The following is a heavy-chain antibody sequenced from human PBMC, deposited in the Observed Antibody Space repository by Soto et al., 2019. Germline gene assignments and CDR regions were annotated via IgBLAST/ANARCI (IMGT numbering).Heavy chain of an antibody. J-gene: IGHJ6*02. CDR1: GGSFSGYY. CDR3: ARAAYYDFWSGYYTRSDYYYYGMDV. V-gene: IGHV4-34*01. Sequence: SETLSLTCAVYGGSFSGYYWSWIRQPPGKGLEWIGEINHSGSTNYNPSLKSRVTISVDASKNQFSLKLSSVTAADTAVYYCARAAYYDFWSGYYTRSDYYYYGMDVWGQGTTVTVSS. D-gene: IGHD3-3*01. CDR2: INHSGST.